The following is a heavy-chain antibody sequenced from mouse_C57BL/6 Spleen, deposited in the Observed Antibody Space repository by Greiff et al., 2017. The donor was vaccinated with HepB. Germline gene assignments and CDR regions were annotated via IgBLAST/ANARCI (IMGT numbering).Heavy chain of an antibody. CDR2: FYPGSGSI. Sequence: VEPGASVKLSCKASGYTFTEYTIHWVKQRSGQGLEWIGWFYPGSGSIKYNEKFKDKATLTADKSSSTVYMELSRLTSEDSAVYFCARRGAYYSNYGSFDYWGQGTTLTVSS. J-gene: IGHJ2*01. CDR1: GYTFTEYT. V-gene: IGHV1-62-2*01. CDR3: ARRGAYYSNYGSFDY. D-gene: IGHD2-5*01.